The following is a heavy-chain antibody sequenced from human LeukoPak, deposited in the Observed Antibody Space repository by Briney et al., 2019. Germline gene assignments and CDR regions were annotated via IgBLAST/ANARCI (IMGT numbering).Heavy chain of an antibody. J-gene: IGHJ4*02. CDR2: IYYSGST. CDR3: ARHLWFGELLSPAYDY. D-gene: IGHD3-10*01. V-gene: IGHV4-39*01. Sequence: WIRQPPGKGLEWIGSIYYSGSTYYNPSLKSRVTISVDTSKNQFSLKLSSVTAADTAVYYCARHLWFGELLSPAYDYWGQGTLVTVSS.